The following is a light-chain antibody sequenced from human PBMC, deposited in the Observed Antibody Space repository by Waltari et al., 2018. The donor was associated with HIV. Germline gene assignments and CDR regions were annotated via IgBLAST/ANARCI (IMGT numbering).Light chain of an antibody. V-gene: IGKV3-20*01. CDR1: QTVSSNY. CDR2: GTS. J-gene: IGKJ3*01. CDR3: QQYGSSPT. Sequence: EIVLTQSPGTMFLSPGERATLSCRASQTVSSNYLAWYQQKPGQAPRLLIYGTSSRAIGIPDRFSGSGSGTDFTLTINRLEPEDFAVYYCQQYGSSPTFGPGTKVDIK.